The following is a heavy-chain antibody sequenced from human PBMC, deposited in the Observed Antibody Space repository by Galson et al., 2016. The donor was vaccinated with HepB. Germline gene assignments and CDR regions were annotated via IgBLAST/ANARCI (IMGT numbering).Heavy chain of an antibody. CDR1: GFTFGSYG. J-gene: IGHJ4*02. Sequence: AASGFTFGSYGMHWVRQAPGKGLEWVAVISYDGSNQYYVDSVKGRFTISRDNSKNTVSLQMNSLRAEDTAVYYCAKGIKRDGIDYWGQGTLVTVFS. CDR3: AKGIKRDGIDY. V-gene: IGHV3-30*18. CDR2: ISYDGSNQ. D-gene: IGHD5-24*01.